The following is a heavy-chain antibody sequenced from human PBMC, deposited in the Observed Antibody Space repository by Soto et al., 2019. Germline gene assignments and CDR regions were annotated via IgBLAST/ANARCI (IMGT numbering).Heavy chain of an antibody. J-gene: IGHJ6*02. V-gene: IGHV3-23*01. Sequence: PGGSLRLSCAASGFTFSSYAMSWVRQAPGKGLEWVSAISGSGGSTYYADSVKGRFTISRDNSKNTLYLQMNSLRAEDTAVYYCAEGETFSILAYYGMDVWGQGTTVTVSS. CDR1: GFTFSSYA. CDR2: ISGSGGST. D-gene: IGHD3-3*01. CDR3: AEGETFSILAYYGMDV.